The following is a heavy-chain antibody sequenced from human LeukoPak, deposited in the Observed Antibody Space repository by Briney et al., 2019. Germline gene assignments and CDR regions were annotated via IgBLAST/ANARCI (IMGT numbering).Heavy chain of an antibody. D-gene: IGHD3-10*01. CDR2: INPNSGGT. CDR1: GYTFTAYY. Sequence: GASVKVSCKASGYTFTAYYMHWLRQAPGQGLEWMGWINPNSGGTKYAQKFQGRVTMTRDTSTSTVYMELSSLRSDDTAVYYCARARRYYYGSGSYYKPLPHFDYWGQGTLVTVSS. CDR3: ARARRYYYGSGSYYKPLPHFDY. J-gene: IGHJ4*02. V-gene: IGHV1-2*02.